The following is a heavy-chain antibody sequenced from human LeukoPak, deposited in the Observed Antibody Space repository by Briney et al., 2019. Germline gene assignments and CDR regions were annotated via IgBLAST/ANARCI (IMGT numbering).Heavy chain of an antibody. Sequence: GASVKVSCKVSGYTLTELSMHWVRQAPGQGLEWMGWINPNSGGTNYAQKFQGRVTMTRDTSISTAYMELSRLRSDDTAVYYCARDNEGISDYWGQGTLVTVSS. D-gene: IGHD1-1*01. CDR3: ARDNEGISDY. CDR1: GYTLTELS. CDR2: INPNSGGT. V-gene: IGHV1-2*02. J-gene: IGHJ4*02.